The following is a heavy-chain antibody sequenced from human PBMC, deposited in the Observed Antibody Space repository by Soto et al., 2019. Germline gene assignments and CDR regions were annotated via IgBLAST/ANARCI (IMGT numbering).Heavy chain of an antibody. CDR3: ARDRWELLPYYYYGMDV. CDR2: IWYDGSKK. CDR1: GFTFSSYG. V-gene: IGHV3-33*01. D-gene: IGHD1-26*01. Sequence: QVQLVESGGGVVQPGRSLRLSCAASGFTFSSYGMHWVRQAPGKGLEWVAVIWYDGSKKYYADSVKGRFTISRDNSKNTLYLQMNSLRAEDTAVYYCARDRWELLPYYYYGMDVWGQGTTVTVSS. J-gene: IGHJ6*02.